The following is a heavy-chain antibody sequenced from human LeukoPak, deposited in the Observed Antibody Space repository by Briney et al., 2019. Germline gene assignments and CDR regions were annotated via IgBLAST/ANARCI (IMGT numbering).Heavy chain of an antibody. V-gene: IGHV5-51*01. CDR2: IHPGDSDI. CDR1: GYIFTTYW. Sequence: GESLKISCQGSGYIFTTYWIGWGRQMPGKGLEWMGIIHPGDSDIKYSPSFRGQVTISADRAINTAYLRWSSLKASDTATYYCSRHKDEDYFCYMDVWGKGTTVTVSS. CDR3: SRHKDEDYFCYMDV. J-gene: IGHJ6*03.